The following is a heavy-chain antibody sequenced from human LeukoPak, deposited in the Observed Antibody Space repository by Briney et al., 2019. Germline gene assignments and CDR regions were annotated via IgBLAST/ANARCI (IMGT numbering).Heavy chain of an antibody. V-gene: IGHV3-7*03. CDR2: IKQDGSEK. CDR1: GFTFSSYW. J-gene: IGHJ4*02. Sequence: GGSLRLSCAASGFTFSSYWMSWVRQAPGKGPEWVANIKQDGSEKYYVDSVKGRFTISRDNAKNSLYLQMNSLRAEDTAVYYCARGYYDSSGYTFDYWGQGTLVTVSS. D-gene: IGHD3-22*01. CDR3: ARGYYDSSGYTFDY.